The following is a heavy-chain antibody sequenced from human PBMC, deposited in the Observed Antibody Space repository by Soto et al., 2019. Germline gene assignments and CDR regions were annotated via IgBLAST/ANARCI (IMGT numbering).Heavy chain of an antibody. CDR1: GLTFSDHY. CDR3: ARAPYFGSGTYYYYALDV. D-gene: IGHD3-10*01. J-gene: IGHJ6*02. V-gene: IGHV3-11*01. Sequence: QVQLVESGGGLVKPGGSLRLSCAASGLTFSDHYMTWIRQAPGKGLEWISYISSSAGTIYYAESVKGRVTISRDNAKNSLYQQMTNLRAEDTAVYYCARAPYFGSGTYYYYALDVWGQGTTVTVSS. CDR2: ISSSAGTI.